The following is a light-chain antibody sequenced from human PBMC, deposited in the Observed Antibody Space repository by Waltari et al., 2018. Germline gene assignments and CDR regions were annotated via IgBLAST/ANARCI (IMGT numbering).Light chain of an antibody. Sequence: SYDLTQPPSVSVSPGQTATITCSGDKMGDNYVFWHQQKPGQSPVLVLYQDAKRPSGIPARFSGSNSGNTATLTIRMTQPMDEADYYCQVWDTTRGFYGSGTKVTVL. V-gene: IGLV3-1*01. CDR2: QDA. CDR3: QVWDTTRGF. J-gene: IGLJ1*01. CDR1: KMGDNY.